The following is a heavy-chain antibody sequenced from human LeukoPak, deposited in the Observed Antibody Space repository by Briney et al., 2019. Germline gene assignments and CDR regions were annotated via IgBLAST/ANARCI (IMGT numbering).Heavy chain of an antibody. Sequence: SETLSLTCTVSGVSISSYYWSWIRQPPGKGLEWIGYIYYSGSTSYNPSLKSRVTISVDTSKNQFSLKLSSVTAADTAVYYCAREAGTGYFQHWGQGTLVTVSS. J-gene: IGHJ1*01. D-gene: IGHD6-13*01. CDR3: AREAGTGYFQH. CDR1: GVSISSYY. V-gene: IGHV4-59*01. CDR2: IYYSGST.